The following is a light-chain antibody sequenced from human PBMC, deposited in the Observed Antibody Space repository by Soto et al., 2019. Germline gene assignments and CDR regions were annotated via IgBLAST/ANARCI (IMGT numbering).Light chain of an antibody. J-gene: IGLJ1*01. V-gene: IGLV1-44*01. CDR1: SSNIGSNS. Sequence: QSVLTQPPSASGTPGQRVTISCSGSSSNIGSNSVNWYQQLPGTAPKLLIYSNNQRPSGVPDRFSGSKSGTSASLAISGLQSEDEADYYCAAWDDSLNEAVFRTGTKLTVL. CDR2: SNN. CDR3: AAWDDSLNEAV.